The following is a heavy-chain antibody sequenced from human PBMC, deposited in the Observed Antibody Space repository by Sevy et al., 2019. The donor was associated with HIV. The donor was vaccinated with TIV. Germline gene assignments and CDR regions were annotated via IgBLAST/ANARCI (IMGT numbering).Heavy chain of an antibody. CDR2: VYYTGGT. V-gene: IGHV4-59*08. J-gene: IGHJ3*02. Sequence: SETLSLTCTVSGGSINSDHWNWIRQPPGKGLEWIGYVYYTGGTNYNPSLKNRLTISVDSTKNQYSLKLTSVTAADSSGYYCARRNDFDIWGQGTMVTVSS. CDR3: ARRNDFDI. CDR1: GGSINSDH.